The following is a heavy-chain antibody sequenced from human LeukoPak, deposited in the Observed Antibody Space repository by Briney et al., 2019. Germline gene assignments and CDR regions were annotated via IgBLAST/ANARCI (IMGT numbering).Heavy chain of an antibody. V-gene: IGHV4-39*01. CDR1: GGSISSSSYY. J-gene: IGHJ2*01. D-gene: IGHD5-24*01. CDR3: ARHEKRWLQLPWYFDL. Sequence: SETLSLTCTVSGGSISSSSYYWGWIRQPPGKGLEWIGSIYYSGSTYYNPSLKSRVTISVDTSKNQLSLKLSSVTAADTAVYYCARHEKRWLQLPWYFDLWGRGTLVTVSS. CDR2: IYYSGST.